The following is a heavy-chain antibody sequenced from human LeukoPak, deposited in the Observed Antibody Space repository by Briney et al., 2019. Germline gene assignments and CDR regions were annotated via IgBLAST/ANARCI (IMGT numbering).Heavy chain of an antibody. CDR3: ARVPGYSNYDFDY. CDR2: INPNSGGT. V-gene: IGHV1-2*02. J-gene: IGHJ4*02. CDR1: GYTFTGYY. D-gene: IGHD4-11*01. Sequence: ASVKVSCKASGYTFTGYYMHWVRQAPGQGLEWMGWINPNSGGTNYAQKFQGRVTMTRDTSISTAYMELSRLRSDDTAVYYCARVPGYSNYDFDYSGQGTLVTVSS.